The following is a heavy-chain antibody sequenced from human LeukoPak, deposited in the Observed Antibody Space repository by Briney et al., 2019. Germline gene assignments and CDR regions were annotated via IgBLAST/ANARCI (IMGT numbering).Heavy chain of an antibody. J-gene: IGHJ5*02. CDR3: ARHHVPPYYYGSGSYYPKDWFDP. CDR2: INHSGST. D-gene: IGHD3-10*01. V-gene: IGHV4-34*01. Sequence: SETLSLTCTVFGGSISSYYWSWIRQPPGKGLEWIGEINHSGSTNYNPSLKSRVTISVDTSKNQFSLKLSSVTAADTAVYYCARHHVPPYYYGSGSYYPKDWFDPWGQGTLVTVSS. CDR1: GGSISSYY.